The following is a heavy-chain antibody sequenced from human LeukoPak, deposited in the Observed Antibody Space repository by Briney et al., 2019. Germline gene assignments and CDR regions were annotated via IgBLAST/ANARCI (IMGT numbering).Heavy chain of an antibody. V-gene: IGHV3-21*01. CDR3: AREKDTTLDY. CDR2: ISSGGGSI. Sequence: GGSLRLSCAASGFTFSSYSMSWVRQAPGEGLEWVSSISSGGGSIYYADSLKGRFTISRDNAKNSLYLQMDSLRAEDTAVYYCAREKDTTLDYWGQGTLATVSS. CDR1: GFTFSSYS. J-gene: IGHJ4*02. D-gene: IGHD1-1*01.